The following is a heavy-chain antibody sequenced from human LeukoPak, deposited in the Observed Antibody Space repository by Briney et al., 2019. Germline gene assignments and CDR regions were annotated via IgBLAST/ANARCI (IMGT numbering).Heavy chain of an antibody. CDR2: IYSGGST. J-gene: IGHJ4*02. D-gene: IGHD3-22*01. CDR3: ARLFYYDSSGYYLDY. CDR1: GFTVSSNY. V-gene: IGHV3-66*01. Sequence: PGGPLRLSCAASGFTVSSNYMSWVRQVPGKGLGWVSVIYSGGSTYYADSVKGRFTISRDNSKNTLYLQMNSLRAEDTAVYYCARLFYYDSSGYYLDYWGQGTLVTVSS.